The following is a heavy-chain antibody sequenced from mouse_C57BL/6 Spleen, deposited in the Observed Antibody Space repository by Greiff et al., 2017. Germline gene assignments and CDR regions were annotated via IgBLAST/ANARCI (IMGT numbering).Heavy chain of an antibody. CDR1: GYSITSGYY. CDR2: ISYDGSN. Sequence: VQLQQSGPGLVKPSQSLSITCSVTGYSITSGYYWNWIRQFPGNKLEWMGYISYDGSNNYNPSLKNRISITRDTSKNQFFLKLNSVTTEDTATYYCARFCSLYAMDYWGQGTSVTVSS. D-gene: IGHD6-2*01. CDR3: ARFCSLYAMDY. V-gene: IGHV3-6*01. J-gene: IGHJ4*01.